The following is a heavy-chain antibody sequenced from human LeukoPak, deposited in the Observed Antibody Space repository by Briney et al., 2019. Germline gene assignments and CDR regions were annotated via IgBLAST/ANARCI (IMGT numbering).Heavy chain of an antibody. V-gene: IGHV3-23*01. CDR2: ISGGGGTT. CDR3: AKDGADYGSDYFDY. Sequence: GGSLRLSCAASGFTFSSYAMSWVRQAPGKGLEWVSRISGGGGTTYYAASVKGRFTISRDNSKNTLYLQINSLRAEDTAVYYCAKDGADYGSDYFDYWGQGTLVTVSS. CDR1: GFTFSSYA. J-gene: IGHJ4*02. D-gene: IGHD3-16*01.